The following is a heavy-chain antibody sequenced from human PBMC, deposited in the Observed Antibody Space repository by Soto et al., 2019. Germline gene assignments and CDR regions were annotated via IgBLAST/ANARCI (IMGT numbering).Heavy chain of an antibody. Sequence: QVQLVESGGGVVQPGGSLRLSCAASGFIFTSSGMQWVRQSPGEGLEWVATTANDGSAQYYADSVKGRFTIARDNSKNTLFLQMDSLRPEDTGVYYCAKRTGGSSWYPADHWGQGTLVTVSS. V-gene: IGHV3-30*18. CDR2: TANDGSAQ. J-gene: IGHJ4*02. D-gene: IGHD6-13*01. CDR1: GFIFTSSG. CDR3: AKRTGGSSWYPADH.